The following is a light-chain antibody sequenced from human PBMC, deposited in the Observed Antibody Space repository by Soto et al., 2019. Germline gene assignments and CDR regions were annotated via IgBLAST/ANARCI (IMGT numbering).Light chain of an antibody. V-gene: IGKV1-9*01. CDR1: QAISSS. CDR3: QHLNDYRYT. CDR2: AAS. J-gene: IGKJ2*01. Sequence: DIQLTQSPSVMSASVGDRVTITCRASQAISSSLAWYQHNPGQAPKLLIYAASTLQNGVPSSFSGSGSGKEFTLTISSLQPEDFATYYCQHLNDYRYTFGQGTKVEIK.